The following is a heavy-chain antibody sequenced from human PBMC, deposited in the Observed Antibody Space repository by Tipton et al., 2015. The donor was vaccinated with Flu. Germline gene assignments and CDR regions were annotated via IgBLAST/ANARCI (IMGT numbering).Heavy chain of an antibody. D-gene: IGHD5/OR15-5a*01. CDR2: ISTSGST. Sequence: TLSLTCTVSGGSISSGSYFWGWIRQPAGEGLEWIGHISTSGSTNYNPSLKSRFTLSVDTSKNQFSLRLTSVTATDTALYYCARHERGVSTFPWGQGTLVTVSS. CDR1: GGSISSGSYF. V-gene: IGHV4-61*09. J-gene: IGHJ5*02. CDR3: ARHERGVSTFP.